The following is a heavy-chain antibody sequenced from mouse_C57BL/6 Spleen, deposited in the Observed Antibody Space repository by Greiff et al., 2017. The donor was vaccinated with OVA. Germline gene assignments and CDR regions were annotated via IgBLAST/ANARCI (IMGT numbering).Heavy chain of an antibody. J-gene: IGHJ1*03. Sequence: VHVKQSGTVLARPGASVKMSCKTSGYTFTSYWMHWVKQRPGQGLEWIGAIYPGNSDTSYNQKFKGKAKLTAVTSASTAYMELSSLTNEDSAVYYCTRYYGSSPYWYFDVWGTGTTVTVSS. D-gene: IGHD1-1*01. CDR3: TRYYGSSPYWYFDV. V-gene: IGHV1-5*01. CDR2: IYPGNSDT. CDR1: GYTFTSYW.